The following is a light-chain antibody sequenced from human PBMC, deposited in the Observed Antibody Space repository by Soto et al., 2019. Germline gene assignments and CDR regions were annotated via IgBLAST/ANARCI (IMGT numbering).Light chain of an antibody. J-gene: IGLJ3*02. CDR2: NTN. V-gene: IGLV8-61*01. Sequence: QTVVTQQPSFSVAPGRTVTLTCGLSSGSVSTSYYPSWYQQTPGQAPRTLIYNTNTRSSGVSDRFSGSILGNKAALTITGAQPDDESDYYCVLYMGSGIWVFGGGTKLTVL. CDR1: SGSVSTSYY. CDR3: VLYMGSGIWV.